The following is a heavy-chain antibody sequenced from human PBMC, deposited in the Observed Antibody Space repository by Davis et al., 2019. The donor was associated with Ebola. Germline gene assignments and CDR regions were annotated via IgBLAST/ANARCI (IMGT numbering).Heavy chain of an antibody. CDR2: ISGSGGST. CDR3: ARGDNLGY. Sequence: GESLKISCAASGFTFSSYAMSWVRQAPGKGLEWVSAISGSGGSTYYADSVKGRFTISRDNSKNTLYLQMNSLRAEDTAVYYCARGDNLGYWGRGTLVTVSS. J-gene: IGHJ4*02. V-gene: IGHV3-23*01. CDR1: GFTFSSYA. D-gene: IGHD1-14*01.